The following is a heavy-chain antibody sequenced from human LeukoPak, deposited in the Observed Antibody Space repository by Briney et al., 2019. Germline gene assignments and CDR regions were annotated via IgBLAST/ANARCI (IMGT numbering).Heavy chain of an antibody. CDR3: AREGCWGGTSCYLGYYYYGMDV. Sequence: GGSLLLSCAASGFTFSSYAMHWVRPAPGKGLEWVAVISYDGSNKYYADSVKGRFTISRDNSKNTLYLQMNSLRAEDTAVYYCAREGCWGGTSCYLGYYYYGMDVWGQGTTVTVSS. CDR1: GFTFSSYA. D-gene: IGHD2-2*01. V-gene: IGHV3-30*04. CDR2: ISYDGSNK. J-gene: IGHJ6*02.